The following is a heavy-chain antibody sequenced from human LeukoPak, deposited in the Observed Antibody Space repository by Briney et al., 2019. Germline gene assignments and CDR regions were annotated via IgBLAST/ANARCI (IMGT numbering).Heavy chain of an antibody. Sequence: SVKVSCKASGYTFTGYYMHWVRQAPGQGLEWMGWINPNSGGTNYAQTFQGRVTMTRDTSISTAYMELSRLRSDDTAVYYCARVVCSSTSCYKDGFDIWGQGTMVTDSS. CDR3: ARVVCSSTSCYKDGFDI. V-gene: IGHV1-2*02. J-gene: IGHJ3*02. D-gene: IGHD2-2*02. CDR2: INPNSGGT. CDR1: GYTFTGYY.